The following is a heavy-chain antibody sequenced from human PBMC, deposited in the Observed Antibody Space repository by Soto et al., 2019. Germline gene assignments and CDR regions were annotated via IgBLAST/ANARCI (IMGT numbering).Heavy chain of an antibody. D-gene: IGHD3-10*01. V-gene: IGHV5-51*01. CDR2: IYPGDSDT. CDR3: ARREVTYYYGSGSYYFDY. CDR1: GYSFTSYW. J-gene: IGHJ4*02. Sequence: GESLKISCKGSGYSFTSYWFGWVRQTPGKGLEWMGIIYPGDSDTRYSPSFQGQVTISADKSISTAYLQWSSLKASDTAMYYCARREVTYYYGSGSYYFDYWGQGTLVTVSS.